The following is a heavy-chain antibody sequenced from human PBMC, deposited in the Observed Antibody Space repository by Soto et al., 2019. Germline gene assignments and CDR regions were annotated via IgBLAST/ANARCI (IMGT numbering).Heavy chain of an antibody. V-gene: IGHV3-20*04. CDR1: GFTFDDYG. Sequence: GGSLRLSCAASGFTFDDYGMSWVRQAPGKGLEWVSGINWNGGSTGYADSVKGRFTISRDNAKNSLYLQMNSLRAEDTALYYCASGGRYYDFWSGDYLGGMGFFYGMDVWGQGTTVTVSS. J-gene: IGHJ6*02. CDR2: INWNGGST. D-gene: IGHD3-3*01. CDR3: ASGGRYYDFWSGDYLGGMGFFYGMDV.